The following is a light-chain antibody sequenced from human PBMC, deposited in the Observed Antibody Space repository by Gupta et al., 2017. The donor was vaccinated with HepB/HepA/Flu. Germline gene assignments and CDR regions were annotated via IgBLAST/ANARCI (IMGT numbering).Light chain of an antibody. CDR1: EDISYY. Sequence: DPQMTQSPSSLSASVGDRVTLTCQASEDISYYLNWYQHKPGEAPSLVIYDTSKLETGVSSRFTGSGSGTDFTLTISTLEPEDFATYYCQQYDNLPFTFGPGTKIDMK. CDR3: QQYDNLPFT. V-gene: IGKV1-33*01. CDR2: DTS. J-gene: IGKJ3*01.